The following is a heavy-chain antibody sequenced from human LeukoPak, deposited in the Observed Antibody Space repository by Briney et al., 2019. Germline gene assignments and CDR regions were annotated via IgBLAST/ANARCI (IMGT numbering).Heavy chain of an antibody. CDR3: ARARGFLHPFDY. V-gene: IGHV3-48*03. J-gene: IGHJ4*02. CDR1: GFTFSSYE. CDR2: ISSSGSTI. Sequence: GGSLRLSCAASGFTFSSYEMNWVRQAPGKGLEWVSYISSSGSTIYYADSVKGRFTISRDNSKNTLYLQMNSLRAEDTAVYYCARARGFLHPFDYWGQGTLVTVSS. D-gene: IGHD3-10*01.